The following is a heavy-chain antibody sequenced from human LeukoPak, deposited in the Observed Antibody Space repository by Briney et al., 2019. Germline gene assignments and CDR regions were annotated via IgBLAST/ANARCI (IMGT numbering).Heavy chain of an antibody. J-gene: IGHJ4*02. CDR2: INPNSGGT. CDR3: ARGSPIRAMVRGAPGGY. D-gene: IGHD3-10*01. V-gene: IGHV1-2*02. CDR1: GYTFTGYY. Sequence: ASVKVSCKASGYTFTGYYMHWVRQAPGQGLEWMGWINPNSGGTNYAQKFQGRVTMTRDTSISTAYMELSRLRSDDTAVYYCARGSPIRAMVRGAPGGYWGQGTLVTVSS.